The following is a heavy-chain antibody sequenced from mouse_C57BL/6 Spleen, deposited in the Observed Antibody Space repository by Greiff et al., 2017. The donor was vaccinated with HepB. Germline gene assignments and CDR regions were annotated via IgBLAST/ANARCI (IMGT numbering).Heavy chain of an antibody. Sequence: DVKLQESGGGLVQPKGSLKLSCAASGFTFNTYAMHWVRQAPGKGLEWVARIRSKSSNYATYYADSVKDRFTISRDDSQSMLYLQMNNLKTEDTAMYYCVSAHYYGSSYEGWFAYWGQGTLVTVSA. CDR3: VSAHYYGSSYEGWFAY. D-gene: IGHD1-1*01. V-gene: IGHV10-3*01. CDR2: IRSKSSNYAT. J-gene: IGHJ3*01. CDR1: GFTFNTYA.